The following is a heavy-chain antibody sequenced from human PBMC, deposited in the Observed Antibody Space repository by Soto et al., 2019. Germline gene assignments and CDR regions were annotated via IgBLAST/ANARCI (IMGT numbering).Heavy chain of an antibody. D-gene: IGHD6-19*01. J-gene: IGHJ4*02. CDR3: AREYTETVAGPTPYYFDY. Sequence: QVQPLESGPGLVKPSETLSLTCSVSGDSINSYYWSWIRQPAGKGLEWIGRIYISGDTNYNPSRKSRVTMSVDTSKNQFSLKLRSVTAADTAVYYCAREYTETVAGPTPYYFDYWGQGTLVTVSS. CDR2: IYISGDT. CDR1: GDSINSYY. V-gene: IGHV4-4*07.